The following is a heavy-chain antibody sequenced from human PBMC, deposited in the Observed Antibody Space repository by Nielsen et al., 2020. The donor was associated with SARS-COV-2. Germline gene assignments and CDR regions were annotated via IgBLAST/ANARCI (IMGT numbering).Heavy chain of an antibody. D-gene: IGHD3-10*01. CDR3: VKRRGLLWFGELLDYYGMDV. V-gene: IGHV3-64D*06. J-gene: IGHJ6*02. Sequence: GGSLRLSCSASGFTFSSYAMHWVRQAPGKGLEYVSAISSNGGSTYYADSVKGRFTISRDNSKNTLYLQMSSLRAEDTAVYYCVKRRGLLWFGELLDYYGMDVWGQGTTVTVSS. CDR1: GFTFSSYA. CDR2: ISSNGGST.